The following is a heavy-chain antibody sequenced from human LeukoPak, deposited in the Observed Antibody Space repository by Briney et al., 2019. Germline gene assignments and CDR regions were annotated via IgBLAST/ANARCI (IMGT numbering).Heavy chain of an antibody. Sequence: ASVKVSRKVSGYTFTDYYMHWVQQAPGKGLEWMGLVDPEDGETIYAEKFQGRVTITADTSTDTAYMVLSSLRSGDTAVYYCATRLESMVVTPVGIPWGQGTLVTVSS. D-gene: IGHD4-23*01. J-gene: IGHJ5*02. CDR1: GYTFTDYY. V-gene: IGHV1-69-2*01. CDR3: ATRLESMVVTPVGIP. CDR2: VDPEDGET.